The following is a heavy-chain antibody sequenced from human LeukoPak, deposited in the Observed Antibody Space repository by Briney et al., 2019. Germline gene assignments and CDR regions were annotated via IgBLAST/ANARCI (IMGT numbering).Heavy chain of an antibody. J-gene: IGHJ5*02. CDR3: TRVKRYAPRGASSWFDP. Sequence: GGSLRLSCTASGFTFGDYAMSWVRQAPGKGLEWVGFIRSKAYGGITEYAASVKGRFTISRDDSKSIAYLQMNSLKTEDTAVYYCTRVKRYAPRGASSWFDPWGQGTLVTVSS. V-gene: IGHV3-49*04. D-gene: IGHD1-1*01. CDR1: GFTFGDYA. CDR2: IRSKAYGGIT.